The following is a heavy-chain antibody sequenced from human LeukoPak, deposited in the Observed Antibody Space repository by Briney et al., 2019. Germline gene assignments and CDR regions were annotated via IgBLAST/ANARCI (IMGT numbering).Heavy chain of an antibody. CDR3: AIGTGPYCSGGSCDTVPFDD. Sequence: PGGSLRLSCSASGFTFSTYWMSWVRQAPGKGLEWVANMGRDGNEIYYLDSVRGRFTISRDNAKNSLYLQMNSLRAEDTAVYYCAIGTGPYCSGGSCDTVPFDDWGQGTLVTVSS. J-gene: IGHJ4*02. V-gene: IGHV3-7*01. D-gene: IGHD2-15*01. CDR1: GFTFSTYW. CDR2: MGRDGNEI.